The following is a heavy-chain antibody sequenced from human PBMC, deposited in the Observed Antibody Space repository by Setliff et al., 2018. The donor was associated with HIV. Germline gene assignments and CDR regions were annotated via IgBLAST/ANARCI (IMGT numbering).Heavy chain of an antibody. Sequence: LSLTCAFSGYSFSSGYYWGWIRQPPGRGLEWIGNIYQSGGTHYNPSTRSRVTKSVDTSKNHFSLRLSTVTAADTAVFYWAIVPFTTGFDYWGQGILVTVSS. CDR1: GYSFSSGYY. D-gene: IGHD3-3*01. CDR2: IYQSGGT. J-gene: IGHJ4*02. CDR3: AIVPFTTGFDY. V-gene: IGHV4-38-2*01.